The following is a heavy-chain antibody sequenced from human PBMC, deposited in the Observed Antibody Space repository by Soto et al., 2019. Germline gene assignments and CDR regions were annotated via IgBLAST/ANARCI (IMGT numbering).Heavy chain of an antibody. J-gene: IGHJ5*02. V-gene: IGHV3-48*02. CDR1: GFTFRSYS. Sequence: PGGSLRLSCAASGFTFRSYSMNWVRQAPGKGLEWVSYISISSRTIYYADSVKGRFTISRDDAKNSLYLQMNSLRDEDTSVYYCARDNGIAGSFDPWGQGTLVTASS. CDR2: ISISSRTI. CDR3: ARDNGIAGSFDP. D-gene: IGHD6-13*01.